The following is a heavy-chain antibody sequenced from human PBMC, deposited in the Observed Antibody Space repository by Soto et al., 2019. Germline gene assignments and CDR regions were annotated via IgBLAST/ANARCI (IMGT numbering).Heavy chain of an antibody. J-gene: IGHJ4*02. V-gene: IGHV1-3*01. Sequence: QVQLVQSWAEVKKPGASLNISCTASGFMFNKYALHWVRQAPGQRPEWMGWINGGNGNTRYSEKFQGRVTITRDTSASTIIYLALSGLSSEDTAIYFCARDWSEQAVAGLPLLPHWDQGTLVTVSS. CDR3: ARDWSEQAVAGLPLLPH. CDR1: GFMFNKYA. D-gene: IGHD6-19*01. CDR2: INGGNGNT.